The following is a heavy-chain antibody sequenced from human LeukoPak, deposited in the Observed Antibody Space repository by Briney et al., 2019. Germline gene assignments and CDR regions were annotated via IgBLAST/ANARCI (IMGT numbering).Heavy chain of an antibody. D-gene: IGHD6-6*01. J-gene: IGHJ4*02. Sequence: ASVKVSCKASGYTFTGYYMHWVRQAPGQGLEWMGWMNPNSGNTGYAQKFQGRVTITRNTSISTAYMELSSLRSEDTAVYYCARGLGSSSSFDYWGQGTLVTVSS. CDR2: MNPNSGNT. V-gene: IGHV1-8*03. CDR1: GYTFTGYY. CDR3: ARGLGSSSSFDY.